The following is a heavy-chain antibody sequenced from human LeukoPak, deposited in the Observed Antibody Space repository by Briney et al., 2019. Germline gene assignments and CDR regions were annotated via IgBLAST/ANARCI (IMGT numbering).Heavy chain of an antibody. V-gene: IGHV4-59*01. CDR2: IYDSGNT. J-gene: IGHJ4*02. Sequence: KTSETLSLTCTVSGGSISSYCWNWIREPPGKGREGIGYIYDSGNTNDNPSLKSPVTISVDTSENQFTLKLSSVTAADTAVYCCARDYYDTSGYPLRYFDYWGQGTLVTVSS. CDR1: GGSISSYC. D-gene: IGHD3-22*01. CDR3: ARDYYDTSGYPLRYFDY.